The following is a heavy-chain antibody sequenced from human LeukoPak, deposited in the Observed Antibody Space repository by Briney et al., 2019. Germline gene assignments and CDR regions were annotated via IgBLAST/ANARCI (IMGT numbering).Heavy chain of an antibody. D-gene: IGHD6-25*01. V-gene: IGHV3-23*01. J-gene: IGHJ5*02. Sequence: PGGSPRLSCAASGFTFSSYAMSWVRQAPGKGLEWVSAISGSGGSTYYADSVKGRFTISRDNSKNTLYLQMNSLRAEDTAVYYCPIAAAGENWFDPWGQGTLVTVSS. CDR1: GFTFSSYA. CDR3: PIAAAGENWFDP. CDR2: ISGSGGST.